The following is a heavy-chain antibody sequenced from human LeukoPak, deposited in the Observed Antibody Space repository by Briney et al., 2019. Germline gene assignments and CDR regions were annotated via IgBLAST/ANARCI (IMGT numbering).Heavy chain of an antibody. J-gene: IGHJ4*02. CDR2: ISASNGNI. CDR1: GYTFSSYG. V-gene: IGHV1-18*01. Sequence: GASVKVSCKASGYTFSSYGVTWVRQAPGQGLEWVGWISASNGNINYAQKLQGRVTMTTDTSTSTAYMELRSLRSDDTVVYYCARYPLYYISNWHYYFDYWGQGTLLTVSS. D-gene: IGHD1-7*01. CDR3: ARYPLYYISNWHYYFDY.